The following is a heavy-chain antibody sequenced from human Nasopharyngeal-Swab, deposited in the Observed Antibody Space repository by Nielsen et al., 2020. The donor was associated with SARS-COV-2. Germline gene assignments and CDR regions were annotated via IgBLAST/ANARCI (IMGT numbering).Heavy chain of an antibody. D-gene: IGHD4/OR15-4a*01. CDR3: ARDLDYGVQRPVGVFDI. J-gene: IGHJ3*02. CDR2: ISYDGSNK. CDR1: GFTFSSYA. V-gene: IGHV3-30*04. Sequence: GESLKISCAASGFTFSSYAMHWVRQAPGKGLEWVAVISYDGSNKYYADSVKGRFTISRDNSKNTLYLQMNSLRAEDTAVYYCARDLDYGVQRPVGVFDIWGQGTMVTVSS.